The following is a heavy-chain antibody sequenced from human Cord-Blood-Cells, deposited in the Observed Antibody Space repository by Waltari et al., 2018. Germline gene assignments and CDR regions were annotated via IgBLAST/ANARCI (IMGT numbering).Heavy chain of an antibody. CDR1: GGSISSSSYY. Sequence: QLQLQESGPGLVKPSETLSLTCTVSGGSISSSSYYWGWIRQPPGKGLEWIGSIYYSGSTYYNPSLKSRVTISVDTSKNQFSLKLSSVTAADTAVYYCASTHYHFWSGYYFDYWGQGTLVTVSS. J-gene: IGHJ4*02. V-gene: IGHV4-39*01. D-gene: IGHD3-3*01. CDR2: IYYSGST. CDR3: ASTHYHFWSGYYFDY.